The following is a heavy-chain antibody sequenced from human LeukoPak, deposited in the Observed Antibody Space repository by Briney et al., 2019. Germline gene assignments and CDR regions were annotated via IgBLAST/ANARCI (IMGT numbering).Heavy chain of an antibody. CDR3: AKDWTGTKPFDL. Sequence: SVKVSCKASGGTFSSYAFSWVRQAPGQGLEWMGGIIPLLGTANYAQKFQGRVTITADTSSSTVYMELRSLRSDDTAVYYCAKDWTGTKPFDLWGRGTLVTVSS. D-gene: IGHD3/OR15-3a*01. V-gene: IGHV1-69*06. CDR2: IIPLLGTA. J-gene: IGHJ2*01. CDR1: GGTFSSYA.